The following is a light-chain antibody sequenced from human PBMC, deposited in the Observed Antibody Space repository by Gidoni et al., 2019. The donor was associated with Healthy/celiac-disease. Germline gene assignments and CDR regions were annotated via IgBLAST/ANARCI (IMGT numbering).Light chain of an antibody. CDR1: SSNIGAGYD. CDR2: GNS. CDR3: QSYDISLSGSGV. J-gene: IGLJ3*02. V-gene: IGLV1-40*01. Sequence: QSVLTQPPSVSGAPGQMVTIYCTGSSSNIGAGYDVHWYQQLPGTAHKLLIYGNSNRPSGVPDRFSGSKSGTSASLAITGLQAEDEADYYCQSYDISLSGSGVFGGGTNLTVL.